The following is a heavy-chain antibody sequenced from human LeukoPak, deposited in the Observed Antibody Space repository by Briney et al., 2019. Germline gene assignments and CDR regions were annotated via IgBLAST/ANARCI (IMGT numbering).Heavy chain of an antibody. CDR3: ARVKQWLGTVDY. D-gene: IGHD6-19*01. Sequence: SETLSLTCAVSGGSVSSSNWWSWVRQPPGKGLEWIGEIYHSGSTNYNPSLKSRVTISVDKSKNQFSLKLSSVTAADTAVYYCARVKQWLGTVDYWGQGTLVTVSS. CDR2: IYHSGST. CDR1: GGSVSSSNW. V-gene: IGHV4-4*02. J-gene: IGHJ4*02.